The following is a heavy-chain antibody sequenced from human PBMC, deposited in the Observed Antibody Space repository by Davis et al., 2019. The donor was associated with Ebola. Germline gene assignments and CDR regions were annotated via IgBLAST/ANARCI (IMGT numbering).Heavy chain of an antibody. V-gene: IGHV4-30-4*07. CDR3: ARVHGDYFPNFDY. D-gene: IGHD4-17*01. Sequence: MPSETLSLTCAVSGGSISSGSYSWSWIRQPPGKGLEWIGYIYYSGSTYCNPSLKSRVAISVDTSKNQFSLKLSSVTAADTAVYYGARVHGDYFPNFDYWGQGTLVTVSS. CDR2: IYYSGST. CDR1: GGSISSGSYS. J-gene: IGHJ4*02.